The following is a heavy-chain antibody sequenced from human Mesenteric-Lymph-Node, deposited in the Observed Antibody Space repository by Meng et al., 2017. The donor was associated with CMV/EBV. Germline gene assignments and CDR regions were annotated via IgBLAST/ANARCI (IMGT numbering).Heavy chain of an antibody. V-gene: IGHV1-8*01. CDR2: MSPNSGDT. CDR1: GYTFASYD. D-gene: IGHD3-10*01. CDR3: ARDGGQSGSGQVDQ. Sequence: AGYTFASYDFNWVRQASGQGLEWMGWMSPNSGDTGYAQKFQGRITMTTDTSTSTVYMELRSLRSDDTAVYYCARDGGQSGSGQVDQWGQGTLVTVSS. J-gene: IGHJ4*02.